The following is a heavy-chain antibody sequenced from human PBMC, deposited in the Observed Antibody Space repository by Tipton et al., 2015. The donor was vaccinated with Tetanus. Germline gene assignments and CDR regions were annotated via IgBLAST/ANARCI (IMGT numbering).Heavy chain of an antibody. Sequence: QVQLVQSGPEVKKPGASVKVSCKASGYTFTGYYIHWVRQAPGQGLEWMGRINANSGGTNYAQKFQGRVTMTRDSSIGTAYMELSRLRSDDTAVYYCARDRCSDVTCYFEMGGWGQGTLVTVSS. J-gene: IGHJ4*02. CDR3: ARDRCSDVTCYFEMGG. V-gene: IGHV1-2*06. CDR1: GYTFTGYY. CDR2: INANSGGT. D-gene: IGHD2-15*01.